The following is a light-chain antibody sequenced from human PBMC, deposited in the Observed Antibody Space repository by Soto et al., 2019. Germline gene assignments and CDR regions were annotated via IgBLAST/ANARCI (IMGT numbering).Light chain of an antibody. CDR3: ATWDDRLTAWV. V-gene: IGLV2-8*01. J-gene: IGLJ3*02. CDR2: EVN. CDR1: RSDVGGHNC. Sequence: QSALTQPPSASGSPGQSVSISCTGTRSDVGGHNCVSWYQQHPGKVPKLIISEVNKRPSGVPDRFSGSKSGNTASLTVSGLQAEDEADYYCATWDDRLTAWVFGGGTKVTVL.